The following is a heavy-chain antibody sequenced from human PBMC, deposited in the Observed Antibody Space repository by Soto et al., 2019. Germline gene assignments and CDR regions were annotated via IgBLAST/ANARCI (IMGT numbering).Heavy chain of an antibody. J-gene: IGHJ5*02. D-gene: IGHD5-12*01. CDR2: TNFRPKWYN. CDR3: AKGDNLGPKTGYAFGP. Sequence: SQTLSLTCAISGDSVSSNTASWNWISQSPSRGLEWLGRTNFRPKWYNDCAGSVKSRYIICPDSSRSPCSLPVNSVSHEDTAIYFCAKGDNLGPKTGYAFGPWGQG. V-gene: IGHV6-1*01. CDR1: GDSVSSNTAS.